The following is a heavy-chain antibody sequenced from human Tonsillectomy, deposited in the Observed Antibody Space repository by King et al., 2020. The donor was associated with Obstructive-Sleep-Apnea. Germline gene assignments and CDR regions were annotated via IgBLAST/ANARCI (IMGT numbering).Heavy chain of an antibody. J-gene: IGHJ6*02. Sequence: VQLVESGGGLVQPGGSLRLSCAASGFTVSSNYMTWVRQAPGKGLEWVSLLNSGGSTYYADSVKGRFIISRDNSKSTVYLQMNSLRAEDTAVYYCARAGSGHLHYYYYGLDVWGQGTTVTVSS. CDR3: ARAGSGHLHYYYYGLDV. CDR2: LNSGGST. D-gene: IGHD2-15*01. CDR1: GFTVSSNY. V-gene: IGHV3-66*01.